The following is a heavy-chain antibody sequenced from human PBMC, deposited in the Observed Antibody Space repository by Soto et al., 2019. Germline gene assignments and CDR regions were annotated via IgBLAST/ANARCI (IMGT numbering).Heavy chain of an antibody. CDR1: GLTFSSYD. CDR3: ARDSGVEQLDQSLTYYYYGMDV. V-gene: IGHV3-23*01. CDR2: ISGSGRST. Sequence: GGSLRLSCAASGLTFSSYDMSWVRQAPGKGLEWVSVISGSGRSTYYADSVKGRFTISRDNSKNTLYLQMNSLRAEDTAVYYCARDSGVEQLDQSLTYYYYGMDVRGQGTTVTVSS. D-gene: IGHD6-6*01. J-gene: IGHJ6*02.